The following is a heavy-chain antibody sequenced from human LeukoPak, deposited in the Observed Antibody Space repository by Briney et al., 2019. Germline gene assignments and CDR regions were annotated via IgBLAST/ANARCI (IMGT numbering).Heavy chain of an antibody. J-gene: IGHJ4*02. D-gene: IGHD3-16*02. CDR2: IYYSGST. Sequence: PSETLSLTCTVSGDSISSGNYYWSWIRQPPGKGLEWIGYIYYSGSTNYNPSLKSRVTISVDTSKNQFSLKLSSVTAADTAVYYCARALEGGAILYWGQGTLVTVSS. V-gene: IGHV4-61*01. CDR1: GDSISSGNYY. CDR3: ARALEGGAILY.